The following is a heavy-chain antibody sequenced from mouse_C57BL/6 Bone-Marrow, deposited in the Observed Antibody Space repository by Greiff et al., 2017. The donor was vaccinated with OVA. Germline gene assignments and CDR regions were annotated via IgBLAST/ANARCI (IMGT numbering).Heavy chain of an antibody. CDR3: ARYNDGFQAY. D-gene: IGHD2-3*01. CDR2: IRNKANGYTT. CDR1: GFTFTDYY. J-gene: IGHJ3*01. Sequence: DVKLVESGGGLVQPGGSLSLSCAASGFTFTDYYMSWVRQPPGKALEWLGFIRNKANGYTTEYSASVKGRFTISRDNSQSILYLQMNALRAADSATYYCARYNDGFQAYWDQGTLVTVSA. V-gene: IGHV7-3*01.